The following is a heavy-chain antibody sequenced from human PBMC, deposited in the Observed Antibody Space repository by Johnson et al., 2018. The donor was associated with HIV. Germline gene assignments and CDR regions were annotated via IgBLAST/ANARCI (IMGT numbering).Heavy chain of an antibody. V-gene: IGHV3-11*04. D-gene: IGHD2-15*01. J-gene: IGHJ3*02. CDR3: ARSKDCSVSSCPDGFDI. CDR2: ISSRGNTR. Sequence: QVQLVESGGGLVRPGGSLRLSCAASGFIFSDHYMSWIRQAPGKGLEWVSYISSRGNTRYYADSVKGRLTISRDNAKNSLFLQMNSLRAEDTAVYYCARSKDCSVSSCPDGFDIWGQGTMVIVSS. CDR1: GFIFSDHY.